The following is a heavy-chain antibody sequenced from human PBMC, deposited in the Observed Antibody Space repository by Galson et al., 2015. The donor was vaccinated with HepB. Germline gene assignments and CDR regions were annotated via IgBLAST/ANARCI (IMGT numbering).Heavy chain of an antibody. J-gene: IGHJ4*02. CDR2: IWHDGSNS. D-gene: IGHD6-25*01. CDR1: GFTFSRNG. Sequence: SLRLSCAASGFTFSRNGMHWVRQAPGKGLEWVAVIWHDGSNSYYADSVKGRFTISRDNSKNTLDLQMNSLRAEDTAVYYCAREDADIAAMTLDHWGQGTLVTVSS. V-gene: IGHV3-33*08. CDR3: AREDADIAAMTLDH.